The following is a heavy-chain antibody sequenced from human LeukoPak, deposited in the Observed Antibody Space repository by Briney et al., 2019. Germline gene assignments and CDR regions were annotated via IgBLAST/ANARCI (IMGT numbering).Heavy chain of an antibody. CDR1: GFTFSSYA. V-gene: IGHV3-23*01. J-gene: IGHJ4*02. CDR2: ISGSSSTT. D-gene: IGHD6-19*01. Sequence: PGGSLRLSCAASGFTFSSYAMSWVRQAPGKGLEWVSAISGSSSTTLYADSVKGRFTISRDNSMDTLFLQMNSLRAEDTAVYYCAKGKLDSSGWPWYFDYWGQGTLVTVSS. CDR3: AKGKLDSSGWPWYFDY.